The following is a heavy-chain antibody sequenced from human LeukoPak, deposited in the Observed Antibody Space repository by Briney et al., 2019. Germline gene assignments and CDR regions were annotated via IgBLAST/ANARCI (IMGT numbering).Heavy chain of an antibody. CDR1: GGSISSGDYY. J-gene: IGHJ4*02. D-gene: IGHD3-10*01. CDR3: ARALYGSGTPFDY. Sequence: SETLSLTCTVSGGSISSGDYYWSWIRQPPGKGLEWIGYIYYSGSTYYNPSLKSRVTISVDTSKNQFSLKLSSVTAADTAVYYCARALYGSGTPFDYWGQGTLDTVSS. V-gene: IGHV4-30-4*01. CDR2: IYYSGST.